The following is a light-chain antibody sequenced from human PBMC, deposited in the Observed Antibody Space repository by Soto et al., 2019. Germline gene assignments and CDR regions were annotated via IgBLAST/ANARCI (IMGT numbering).Light chain of an antibody. V-gene: IGKV1-27*01. Sequence: DIQMTQSPSSLSASVGDRVTITCRASQDIRDYLVWYQQRPGKVPSLLIYAASTFQSGVPSRFSGSGFGTDFTLTISSLQSEDVATYYCQKYGSAPYTFGPGTKEDLK. CDR2: AAS. CDR3: QKYGSAPYT. CDR1: QDIRDY. J-gene: IGKJ3*01.